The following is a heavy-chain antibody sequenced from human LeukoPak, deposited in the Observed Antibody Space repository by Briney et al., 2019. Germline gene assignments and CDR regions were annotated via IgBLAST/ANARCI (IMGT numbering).Heavy chain of an antibody. V-gene: IGHV4-61*02. CDR3: ARPFGSRMGYYYGAFDY. Sequence: SQTLSLTCTVSGGSISSGSYYWSWIRQPAGKGLEWIGRIYTSGSTNYNPSLKSRVTISVDTSKNQFSLKLSSVTAADTAVYYCARPFGSRMGYYYGAFDYWGQGTLVTVSS. J-gene: IGHJ4*02. CDR2: IYTSGST. D-gene: IGHD3-10*01. CDR1: GGSISSGSYY.